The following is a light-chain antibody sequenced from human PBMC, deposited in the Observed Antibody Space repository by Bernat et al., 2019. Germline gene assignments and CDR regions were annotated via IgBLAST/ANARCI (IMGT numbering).Light chain of an antibody. CDR3: QQSDTPPYT. Sequence: DIQMTQSPSSLSASVGDRVTITCQASQDITKFLNWYQHKSGKAPKLLIFDASSLETGVPSRFSGSGSGTDFTFTINSLPPEDIATYYCQQSDTPPYTFGQGTKLEIK. CDR2: DAS. V-gene: IGKV1-33*01. J-gene: IGKJ2*01. CDR1: QDITKF.